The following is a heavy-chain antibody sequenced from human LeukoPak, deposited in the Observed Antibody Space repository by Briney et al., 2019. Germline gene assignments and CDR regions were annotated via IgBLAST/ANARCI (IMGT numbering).Heavy chain of an antibody. V-gene: IGHV3-9*01. CDR1: GFTFDDYA. CDR2: ISWNSGSI. CDR3: AKDIGSSDPSSYFDY. Sequence: PGRSLRLSCAASGFTFDDYAMHWVRQAPGKGLEWVSGISWNSGSIGYADSVKGRFTNSRDNAKNSLYLQMNSLRAEDTALYYCAKDIGSSDPSSYFDYWGQGTLVTVSS. J-gene: IGHJ4*02.